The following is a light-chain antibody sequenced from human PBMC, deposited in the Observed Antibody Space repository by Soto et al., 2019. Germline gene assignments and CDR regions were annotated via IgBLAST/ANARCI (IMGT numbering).Light chain of an antibody. V-gene: IGLV2-14*03. Sequence: QAASVSGSPGQSITISCTGTSSDVGGYNYVSWYQQHPGKAPKLMIYDVSNRPSGVSNRFSGSKSGNTASLTISGLQVEDEADYYCSSYTASSTLWVFGGGTKLTVL. CDR3: SSYTASSTLWV. J-gene: IGLJ3*02. CDR2: DVS. CDR1: SSDVGGYNY.